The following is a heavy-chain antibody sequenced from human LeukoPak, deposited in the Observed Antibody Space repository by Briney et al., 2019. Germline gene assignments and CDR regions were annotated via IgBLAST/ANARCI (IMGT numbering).Heavy chain of an antibody. Sequence: GASVKVSCKASGYTFTSYDINWVRQATGQGLEWMGRMNPNSGNTGYAQKFQGRVTMTRNTSISTAYMELSSLRSEDTAVYYCARAFSLSSAYFDYWGQGTLVTVSS. CDR1: GYTFTSYD. CDR3: ARAFSLSSAYFDY. J-gene: IGHJ4*02. CDR2: MNPNSGNT. D-gene: IGHD2/OR15-2a*01. V-gene: IGHV1-8*01.